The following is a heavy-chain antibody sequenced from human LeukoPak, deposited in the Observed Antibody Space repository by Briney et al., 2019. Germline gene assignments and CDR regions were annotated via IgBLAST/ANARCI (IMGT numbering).Heavy chain of an antibody. CDR2: IIPIFGTA. CDR1: GGTFSSYA. Sequence: ASVKVSCKASGGTFSSYAISWVRQAPGQGLEWMGGIIPIFGTANYAQKFQGRVTITADESTSTAYMELSSLRSEDTAVYYCARGHQIVRFVSAFDIWGQGTMVTVSS. J-gene: IGHJ3*02. CDR3: ARGHQIVRFVSAFDI. V-gene: IGHV1-69*13. D-gene: IGHD2-8*01.